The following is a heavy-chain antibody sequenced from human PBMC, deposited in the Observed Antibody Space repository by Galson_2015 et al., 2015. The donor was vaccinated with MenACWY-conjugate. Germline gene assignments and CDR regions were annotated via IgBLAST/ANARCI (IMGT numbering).Heavy chain of an antibody. D-gene: IGHD1-14*01. CDR3: AKVSTSIPELFVVS. J-gene: IGHJ5*01. Sequence: SLRLSCAASGFSFTTYAMSWVRQSPGKGLEWVSAINGGGHTTYYADSVKGRFTISRDNPKDTLYLQMNNLRADDTAVYYCAKVSTSIPELFVVSWGQGTLVTVSS. CDR2: INGGGHTT. CDR1: GFSFTTYA. V-gene: IGHV3-23*01.